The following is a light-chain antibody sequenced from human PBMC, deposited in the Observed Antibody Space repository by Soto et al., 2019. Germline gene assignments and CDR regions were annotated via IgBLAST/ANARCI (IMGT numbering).Light chain of an antibody. CDR1: RSVSSN. J-gene: IGKJ4*01. V-gene: IGKV3-15*01. Sequence: EIVMTQSPTTLPVSPGERATLSCRASRSVSSNLAWYQQKPGQAPRFLIYGASTRATGIPARFSGSGSGTEFTLTISSLQSEDFAVYYCQQYDNWPLTFGGGTKVDIK. CDR3: QQYDNWPLT. CDR2: GAS.